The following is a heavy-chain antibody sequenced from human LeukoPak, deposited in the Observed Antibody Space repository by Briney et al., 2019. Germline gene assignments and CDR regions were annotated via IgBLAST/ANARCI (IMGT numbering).Heavy chain of an antibody. CDR3: AKDAQEILTGYPDAFDI. CDR1: GFTFSSYA. V-gene: IGHV3-23*01. J-gene: IGHJ3*02. D-gene: IGHD3-9*01. CDR2: ISGSGGST. Sequence: GGSLRLSCAASGFTFSSYAMSWVRQAPGKGREWGSAISGSGGSTYYADSVKGRFAISRDNSKNTLYLQMNSLRAEDTAVYYCAKDAQEILTGYPDAFDIWGQGTMVTVSS.